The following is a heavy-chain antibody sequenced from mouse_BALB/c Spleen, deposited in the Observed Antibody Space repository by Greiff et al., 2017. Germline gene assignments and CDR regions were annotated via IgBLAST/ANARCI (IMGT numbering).Heavy chain of an antibody. D-gene: IGHD2-4*01. CDR2: ISSGSSTI. V-gene: IGHV5-17*02. CDR1: GFTFSSFG. Sequence: EVQRVESGGGLVQPGGSRKLSCAASGFTFSSFGMHWVRQAPEKGLEWVAYISSGSSTIYYADTVKGRFTISRDNPKNTLFLQMTSLRSEDTAMYYCARLDYDYAMDYWGQGTSVTVSS. J-gene: IGHJ4*01. CDR3: ARLDYDYAMDY.